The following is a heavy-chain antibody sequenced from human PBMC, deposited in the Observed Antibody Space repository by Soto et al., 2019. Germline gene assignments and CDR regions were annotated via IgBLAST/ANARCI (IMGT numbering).Heavy chain of an antibody. CDR1: GGSISSYY. J-gene: IGHJ4*02. CDR3: ARVVGGGGDCYFPD. Sequence: QVQLQESGPGLVKPSETLSLTCTVSGGSISSYYWSWIRQPPGKGLEWIGYIYYSGSTNYNPSLKSRVTISVDTSKNQFSLKLSSVTAADTAVYYCARVVGGGGDCYFPDWGQGTLVTVSS. V-gene: IGHV4-59*01. D-gene: IGHD2-21*02. CDR2: IYYSGST.